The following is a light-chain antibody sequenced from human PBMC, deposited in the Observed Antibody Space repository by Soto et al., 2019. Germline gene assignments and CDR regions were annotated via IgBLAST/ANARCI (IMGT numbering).Light chain of an antibody. CDR3: SSYTGTTTV. CDR2: EVS. Sequence: QSVLTQPASVSGSPGQSITISCTGASSDIGSYNYVSWYQQHLGKAPKLIIYEVSNRPSGVSNRLSGSKSGNTASLTISGLQTEDEVDYYCSSYTGTTTVFGGGTKLTVL. V-gene: IGLV2-14*01. J-gene: IGLJ3*02. CDR1: SSDIGSYNY.